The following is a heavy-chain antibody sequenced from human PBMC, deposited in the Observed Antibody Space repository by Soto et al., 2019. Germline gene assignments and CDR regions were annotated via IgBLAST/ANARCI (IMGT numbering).Heavy chain of an antibody. CDR3: ARGNYYGSGSYYKGNDY. CDR1: GYIFTSYD. CDR2: MNPNSGNT. Sequence: GASVKVSCKASGYIFTSYDINWVRQATGQGLEWMGWMNPNSGNTGYAQKFQGRVTMTRNTSISTAYMELSSLRSEDTAVYYCARGNYYGSGSYYKGNDYWGQGTLVTVSS. J-gene: IGHJ4*02. D-gene: IGHD3-10*01. V-gene: IGHV1-8*01.